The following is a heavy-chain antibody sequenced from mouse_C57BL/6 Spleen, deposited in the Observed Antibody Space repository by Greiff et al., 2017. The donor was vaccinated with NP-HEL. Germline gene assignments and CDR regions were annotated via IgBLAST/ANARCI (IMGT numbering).Heavy chain of an antibody. Sequence: VQLQQSGAELVKPGASVKISCKASGYAFSSYWMNWVKQRPGKGLEWIGQIYPGDGDTNYNGKFKGKATLTADKSSSTAYMQLSSLTSEYSAVYFCARKSNYEFFAMDYWGQGTSVTVSS. CDR1: GYAFSSYW. D-gene: IGHD2-5*01. CDR3: ARKSNYEFFAMDY. J-gene: IGHJ4*01. V-gene: IGHV1-80*01. CDR2: IYPGDGDT.